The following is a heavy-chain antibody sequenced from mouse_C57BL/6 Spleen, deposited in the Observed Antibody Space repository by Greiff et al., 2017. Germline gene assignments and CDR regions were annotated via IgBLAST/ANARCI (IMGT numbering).Heavy chain of an antibody. CDR1: GFTFSSYA. D-gene: IGHD1-1*01. Sequence: EVKLVESGGGLVKPGGSLKLSCAASGFTFSSYAMSWVRQTPEKRLEWVATISDGGSYTYYPDNVKGRFTISRENAKNNLYLQMSHLKSEDTAMYYCAREDYGSSYYFDYWGQGTTLTVSS. V-gene: IGHV5-4*01. J-gene: IGHJ2*01. CDR3: AREDYGSSYYFDY. CDR2: ISDGGSYT.